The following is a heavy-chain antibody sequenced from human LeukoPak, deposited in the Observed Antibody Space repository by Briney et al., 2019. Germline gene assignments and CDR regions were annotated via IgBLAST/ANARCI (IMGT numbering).Heavy chain of an antibody. D-gene: IGHD3-10*01. CDR2: ISYDGSYK. CDR3: ARDFMVRGDLTYYFDY. CDR1: GFTFSDYT. Sequence: PGRSLRLSCAASGFTFSDYTMHWVRQAPGKGLEWVALISYDGSYKYYADSVKGRFTISRDNSKNTLYLQMNSLRPDDTAVYYCARDFMVRGDLTYYFDYWGQGTLVTVSS. V-gene: IGHV3-30*04. J-gene: IGHJ4*02.